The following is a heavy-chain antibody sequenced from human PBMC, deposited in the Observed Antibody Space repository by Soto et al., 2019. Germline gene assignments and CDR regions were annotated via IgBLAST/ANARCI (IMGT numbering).Heavy chain of an antibody. CDR3: ARGSAYYDILTGYYYYYYYMDV. V-gene: IGHV4-59*12. J-gene: IGHJ6*03. D-gene: IGHD3-9*01. CDR1: GGSISSYY. Sequence: KPSETLSLTCTVSGGSISSYYWGWIRQHPGKGLEWIGYIYYSGSTNYNPSLKSRVTISVDTSKNQFSLKLSSVTAADTAVYYCARGSAYYDILTGYYYYYYYMDVWGKGTTVTVS. CDR2: IYYSGST.